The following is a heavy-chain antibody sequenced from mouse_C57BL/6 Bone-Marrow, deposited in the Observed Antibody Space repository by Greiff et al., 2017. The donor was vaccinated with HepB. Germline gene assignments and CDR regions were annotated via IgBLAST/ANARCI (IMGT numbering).Heavy chain of an antibody. CDR1: GFSLTSYG. D-gene: IGHD2-4*01. J-gene: IGHJ3*01. CDR2: IWGGGST. CDR3: ALYYDYDEAY. Sequence: LKLVESGPGLVAPSQSLSITCTVSGFSLTSYGVDWVRQPPGKGLEWLGVIWGGGSTNYKSALMSRLSISKDNSKSHGFLKMNSLQTDDTAMYYCALYYDYDEAYWGQGTLVTVSA. V-gene: IGHV2-9*01.